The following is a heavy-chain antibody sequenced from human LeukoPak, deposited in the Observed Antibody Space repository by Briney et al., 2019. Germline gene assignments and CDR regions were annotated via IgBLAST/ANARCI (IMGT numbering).Heavy chain of an antibody. CDR3: ARNRYSSSWCRFDP. CDR2: IYHSGST. D-gene: IGHD6-13*01. CDR1: GGSISSSNW. J-gene: IGHJ5*02. V-gene: IGHV4-4*02. Sequence: SETLSLTCAVSGGSISSSNWWSWVRQPPGKGLEWIGEIYHSGSTNYNPSLKSRVAISVDKSKNQFSLKLSSVTAADTAVYYCARNRYSSSWCRFDPWGQGTLVTVSS.